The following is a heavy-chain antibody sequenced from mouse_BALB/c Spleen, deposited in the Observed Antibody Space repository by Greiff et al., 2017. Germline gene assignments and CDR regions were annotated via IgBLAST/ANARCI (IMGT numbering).Heavy chain of an antibody. D-gene: IGHD2-10*02. Sequence: EVQLVESGPGLVKPSQSLSLTCTVTGYSITSGYYWNWIRQFPGNKLEWMGYISYDGSNNYNPSLKNRISITRDTSKNQFFLKLNSVTTEDTATYCCAYGNYFDYWGQGTTLTVSS. CDR1: GYSITSGYY. J-gene: IGHJ2*01. V-gene: IGHV3-6*02. CDR3: AYGNYFDY. CDR2: ISYDGSN.